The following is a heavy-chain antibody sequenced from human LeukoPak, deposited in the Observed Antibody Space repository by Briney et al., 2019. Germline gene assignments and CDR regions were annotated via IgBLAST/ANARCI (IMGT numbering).Heavy chain of an antibody. V-gene: IGHV1-69*01. CDR2: IIPIFGTA. Sequence: SVKVSCKASGGTFSSYAISWVRQAPGQGREWMGGIIPIFGTANYAQKFQGRVTITADESTSTAYMELSSLRSEDTAVYYCARSEAEDDSFDIWGQGTMVTVSS. CDR3: ARSEAEDDSFDI. CDR1: GGTFSSYA. J-gene: IGHJ3*02.